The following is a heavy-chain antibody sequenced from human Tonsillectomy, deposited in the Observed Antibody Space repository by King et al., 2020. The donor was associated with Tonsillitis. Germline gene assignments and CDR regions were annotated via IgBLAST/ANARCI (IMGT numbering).Heavy chain of an antibody. CDR3: AGHKYSDGSGNLGWFDP. D-gene: IGHD3-10*01. J-gene: IGHJ5*02. CDR2: ISSSGSTI. CDR1: GFTFSSYE. Sequence: VQLVESGGGLVQPGGSLRLSCAASGFTFSSYEMNWVRQAPGKGLEWVAFISSSGSTIYYADFVKGRFTISRDNAKNSLYLQMTSLRAEDTAVYYCAGHKYSDGSGNLGWFDPWGQGTLVTVSS. V-gene: IGHV3-48*03.